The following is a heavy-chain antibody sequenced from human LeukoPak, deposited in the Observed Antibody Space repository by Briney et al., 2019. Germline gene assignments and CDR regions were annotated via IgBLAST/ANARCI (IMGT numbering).Heavy chain of an antibody. J-gene: IGHJ4*02. CDR1: GFPFSSYG. D-gene: IGHD3-10*01. Sequence: GGSLRLSCAASGFPFSSYGMSWARQAPGKGLEWVSTINADGGSTFYADSVEGRFTISRDNSKNTLSLLLDSLRAEDTALYYCAILRGRVTPGDYWGQGTLVTVSS. V-gene: IGHV3-23*01. CDR3: AILRGRVTPGDY. CDR2: INADGGST.